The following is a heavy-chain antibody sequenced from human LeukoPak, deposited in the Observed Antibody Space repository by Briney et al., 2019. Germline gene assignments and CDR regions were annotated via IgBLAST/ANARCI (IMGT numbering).Heavy chain of an antibody. CDR3: ARDLGGYFDH. CDR2: IYSGGTT. J-gene: IGHJ4*02. D-gene: IGHD3-16*01. CDR1: GFTVSSHY. V-gene: IGHV3-53*01. Sequence: PGGSLRLSCAASGFTVSSHYMSWVRQAPGMGLEWVSVIYSGGTTYYADSVKGRFTISRDNSKNTLYLQMNSLRAEDTAEYSCARDLGGYFDHWGQGTLVTVSS.